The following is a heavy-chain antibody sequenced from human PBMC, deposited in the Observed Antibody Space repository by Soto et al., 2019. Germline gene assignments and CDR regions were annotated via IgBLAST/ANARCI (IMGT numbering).Heavy chain of an antibody. CDR3: ARGATTRIAVAGADY. J-gene: IGHJ4*02. Sequence: SETLSLTCAVYGGSFSGYYWSWIRQPPGKGLEWIGEINHSGSTNYNPSLKSRVTISVDTSENQFSLKLSSVTAADTAVYYCARGATTRIAVAGADYWGQGTLVTVS. V-gene: IGHV4-34*01. CDR1: GGSFSGYY. CDR2: INHSGST. D-gene: IGHD6-19*01.